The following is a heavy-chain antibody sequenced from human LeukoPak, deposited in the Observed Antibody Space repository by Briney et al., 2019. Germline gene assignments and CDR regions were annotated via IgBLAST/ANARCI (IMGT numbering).Heavy chain of an antibody. J-gene: IGHJ4*02. CDR1: GFTFSSYL. Sequence: GGSLRLSCAASGFTFSSYLMHWVRQAPGKGLVWISRINSDGSGTSYADSVKGRFTISRDNAKNSLYLQMNSLRAEDTAVYYCARGGREVPACWGQGTLVTVSS. CDR2: INSDGSGT. V-gene: IGHV3-74*01. CDR3: ARGGREVPAC. D-gene: IGHD2-2*01.